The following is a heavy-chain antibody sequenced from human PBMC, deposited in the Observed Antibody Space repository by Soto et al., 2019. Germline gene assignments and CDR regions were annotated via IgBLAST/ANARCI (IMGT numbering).Heavy chain of an antibody. D-gene: IGHD5-18*01. CDR2: ISGSGGST. Sequence: GSLRLSCAASGFTVSSYAMSWVRQAPGKGLEWVSAISGSGGSTYYADSVKGRFIISRDNSKNTLYLQMNSLRAEDTAVYYCAKGGWGYSYGDIDYWGQGTLVTVSS. V-gene: IGHV3-23*01. CDR1: GFTVSSYA. J-gene: IGHJ4*02. CDR3: AKGGWGYSYGDIDY.